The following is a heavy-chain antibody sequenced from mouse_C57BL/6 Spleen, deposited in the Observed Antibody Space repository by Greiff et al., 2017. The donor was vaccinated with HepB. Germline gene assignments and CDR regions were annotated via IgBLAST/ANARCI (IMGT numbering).Heavy chain of an antibody. Sequence: QVQLKQPGAELVKPGASVKMSCKASGYTFTSYWITWVKQRPGQGLEWIGDIYPGSGSTNYNEKFKSKATLTVDTSSSTAYMQLSSLTSEDAAVYYCARERVYGSSYGGYFDVWGTGTTVTVSS. D-gene: IGHD1-1*01. J-gene: IGHJ1*03. V-gene: IGHV1-55*01. CDR2: IYPGSGST. CDR3: ARERVYGSSYGGYFDV. CDR1: GYTFTSYW.